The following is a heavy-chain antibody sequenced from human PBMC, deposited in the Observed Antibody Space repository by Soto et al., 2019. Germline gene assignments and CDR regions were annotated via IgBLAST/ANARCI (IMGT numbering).Heavy chain of an antibody. Sequence: GASVKVSCKASGYTFTGYYMHWVRQAPGQGLEWMGWINPNSGGTNYAQKFQGRVTMTRDTSISTAYMELSRLRSDDTAVYYCARIMTTVTTAFYYYGMDVRGQGTTVTVSS. V-gene: IGHV1-2*02. CDR2: INPNSGGT. CDR1: GYTFTGYY. D-gene: IGHD4-17*01. J-gene: IGHJ6*02. CDR3: ARIMTTVTTAFYYYGMDV.